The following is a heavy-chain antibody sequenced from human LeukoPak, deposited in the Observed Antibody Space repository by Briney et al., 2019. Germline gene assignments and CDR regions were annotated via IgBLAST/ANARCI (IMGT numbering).Heavy chain of an antibody. CDR3: ARSIGLTGGGVDV. V-gene: IGHV3-11*01. CDR2: ITNGGSTI. J-gene: IGHJ6*02. CDR1: GFTLRGYK. D-gene: IGHD3-9*01. Sequence: GSPRLSRTGSGFTLRGYKKEWGRQGPGEGLEWVSYITNGGSTIHHADSVKGRFTISRDNAKKTLYLQMNSLRAEDTAVYYCARSIGLTGGGVDVWGQGTTVTVSS.